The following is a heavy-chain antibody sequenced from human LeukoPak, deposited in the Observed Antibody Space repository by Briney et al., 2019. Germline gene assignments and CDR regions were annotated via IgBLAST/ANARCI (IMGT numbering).Heavy chain of an antibody. CDR3: ARDTQGAVSVGHAFDI. J-gene: IGHJ3*02. Sequence: SETLSLTCTVSGGSISSGGYYWNWIRQHPGKGLEWIGYIYYSGSTYYDPSLKSRVSISVDTSKNQFSLKLSSVTAADTAVYYCARDTQGAVSVGHAFDIWGQGTMVTVSS. V-gene: IGHV4-31*03. CDR2: IYYSGST. CDR1: GGSISSGGYY. D-gene: IGHD1-26*01.